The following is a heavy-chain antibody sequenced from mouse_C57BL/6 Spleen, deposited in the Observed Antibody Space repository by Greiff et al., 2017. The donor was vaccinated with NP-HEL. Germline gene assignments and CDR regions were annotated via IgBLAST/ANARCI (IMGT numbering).Heavy chain of an antibody. J-gene: IGHJ4*01. CDR2: IYPGDGDT. V-gene: IGHV1-80*01. D-gene: IGHD3-2*02. CDR3: ARQDSSGYVNYAMDY. Sequence: QVQLKQSGAELVKPGASVKISCKASGYAFSSYWMNWVKQRPGKGLEWIGQIYPGDGDTNYNGKFKGKATLTADKSSSTAYMQLSSLTSEDSAVYFCARQDSSGYVNYAMDYWGQGTSVTVSS. CDR1: GYAFSSYW.